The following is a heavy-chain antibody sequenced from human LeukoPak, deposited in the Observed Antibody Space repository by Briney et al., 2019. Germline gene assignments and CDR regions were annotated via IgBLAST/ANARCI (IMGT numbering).Heavy chain of an antibody. CDR2: ISSNGGNT. J-gene: IGHJ4*02. CDR3: ARISGSGSYFEY. D-gene: IGHD3-10*01. CDR1: GFTFNNYA. Sequence: GGSLRLSCAASGFTFNNYAIHWVRQAPGKGLEYVSGISSNGGNTYYSNSVKGRFTISRDNSKNTLSLQMGSLRPEDMAVYYCARISGSGSYFEYWGQGTLVTVSS. V-gene: IGHV3-64*01.